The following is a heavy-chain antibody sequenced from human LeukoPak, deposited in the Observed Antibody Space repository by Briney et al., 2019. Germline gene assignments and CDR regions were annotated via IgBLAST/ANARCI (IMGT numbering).Heavy chain of an antibody. CDR2: INPKSGGT. Sequence: ASVKVSCKASGYTFTGYYMHWVRQAPGQGLEWMGWINPKSGGTNYAQKLQGRVTMTTDTSTSTAYMELRSLRSDDTAVYYCAYLSTQSLWFGDANWFDPWGQGTLVTVSS. CDR1: GYTFTGYY. J-gene: IGHJ5*02. CDR3: AYLSTQSLWFGDANWFDP. V-gene: IGHV1-2*02. D-gene: IGHD3-10*01.